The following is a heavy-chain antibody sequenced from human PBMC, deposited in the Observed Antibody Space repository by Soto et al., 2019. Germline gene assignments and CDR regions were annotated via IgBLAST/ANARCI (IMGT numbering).Heavy chain of an antibody. CDR1: GFTFDDYA. J-gene: IGHJ4*02. CDR2: ISWNSGSI. Sequence: GGSLRLSCAASGFTFDDYAMHWVRQAPGKGLEWVSGISWNSGSIGYADSVKGRFTISRDNAKNSLYLQMNSLRAEDTALYYCAKDIEQQLAFSSFDYWGQGTLVTVSS. D-gene: IGHD6-13*01. CDR3: AKDIEQQLAFSSFDY. V-gene: IGHV3-9*01.